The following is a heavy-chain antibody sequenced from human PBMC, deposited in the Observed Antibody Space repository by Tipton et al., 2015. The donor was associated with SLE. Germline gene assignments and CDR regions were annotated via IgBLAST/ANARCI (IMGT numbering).Heavy chain of an antibody. CDR3: AKGDYGGYLDY. D-gene: IGHD4-17*01. J-gene: IGHJ4*02. CDR2: IRWISGSI. V-gene: IGHV3-9*01. CDR1: GFTFDDYA. Sequence: SLRLFCAASGFTFDDYAMHWVWQASGKGLGWVSGIRWISGSIGYADYVKGRFTIFRDNAKNSLYLQMNSLRADDTALYYCAKGDYGGYLDYWCRGTLVTGSS.